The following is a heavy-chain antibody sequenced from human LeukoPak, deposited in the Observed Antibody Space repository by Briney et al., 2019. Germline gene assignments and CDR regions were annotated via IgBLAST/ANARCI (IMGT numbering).Heavy chain of an antibody. V-gene: IGHV1-45*02. J-gene: IGHJ2*01. D-gene: IGHD4/OR15-4a*01. CDR1: GYRFTSSG. Sequence: SVKVSCKASGYRFTSSGISWVRQAPGQGLEWMGWITPFNGNTNYAQKFQDRVTITRDRSMSTAYMELSSLRSEDTAMYYCARSPPMGARDWYFDLWGRGTLVTVSS. CDR2: ITPFNGNT. CDR3: ARSPPMGARDWYFDL.